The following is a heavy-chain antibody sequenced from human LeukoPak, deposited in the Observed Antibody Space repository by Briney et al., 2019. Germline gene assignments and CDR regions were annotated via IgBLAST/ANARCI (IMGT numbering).Heavy chain of an antibody. V-gene: IGHV3-23*01. CDR2: ISGSGGST. CDR3: TSHTGTGDAFRPFHI. D-gene: IGHD2-21*02. CDR1: GFTFSSYA. Sequence: GGSLRLSYAASGFTFSSYAMSWVRQAPGKGLEWVSAISGSGGSTYYADSAKGRFTISRDNSKNTLYLQMNSLRAEDTAVYYCTSHTGTGDAFRPFHIWGQRTMVTVSS. J-gene: IGHJ3*02.